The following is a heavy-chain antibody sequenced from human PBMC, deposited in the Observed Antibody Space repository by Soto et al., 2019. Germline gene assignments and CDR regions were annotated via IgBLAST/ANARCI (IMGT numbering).Heavy chain of an antibody. CDR3: AKKPDYGDPKSYFDY. D-gene: IGHD4-17*01. CDR1: GFTFSSYA. Sequence: GGSLRLSCAASGFTFSSYAMSWVRQAPGKGLEWVSAISGSGGSTYYADSVKGRFTISRDNSKYTLYLQMNSLRAEDTAVYYCAKKPDYGDPKSYFDYWGQGTLVTVSS. CDR2: ISGSGGST. J-gene: IGHJ4*02. V-gene: IGHV3-23*01.